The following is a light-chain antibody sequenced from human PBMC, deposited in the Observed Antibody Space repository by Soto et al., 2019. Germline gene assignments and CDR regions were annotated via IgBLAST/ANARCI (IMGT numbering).Light chain of an antibody. CDR3: QHRTSWPLS. CDR1: QSLGGS. CDR2: DGS. Sequence: EIVLTQSPATLSLSPGEGATLSCRASQSLGGSLAWYQQKPGQAPRLLIYDGSTRATGIPARFSGSGSGTAFTLTISGLDPEDFAVYYCQHRTSWPLSFGGGTRVEI. J-gene: IGKJ4*01. V-gene: IGKV3-11*01.